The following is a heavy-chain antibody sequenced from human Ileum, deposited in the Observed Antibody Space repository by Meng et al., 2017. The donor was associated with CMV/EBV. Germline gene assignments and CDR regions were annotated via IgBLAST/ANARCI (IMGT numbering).Heavy chain of an antibody. CDR1: GGSFSGYY. CDR3: ARGRRGLRFLFNKFDP. D-gene: IGHD3-3*01. CDR2: INHSGST. Sequence: YGGSFSGYYSNWIRQPPGKGLEWIGEINHSGSTNYNPSLKSRVTISVDTSKNQFSLKLSSVTAADTAVYYCARGRRGLRFLFNKFDPWGQGTLVTVSS. V-gene: IGHV4-34*01. J-gene: IGHJ5*02.